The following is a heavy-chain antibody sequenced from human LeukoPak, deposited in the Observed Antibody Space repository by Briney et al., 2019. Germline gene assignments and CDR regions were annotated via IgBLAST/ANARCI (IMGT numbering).Heavy chain of an antibody. V-gene: IGHV4-34*01. J-gene: IGHJ4*02. D-gene: IGHD5-24*01. CDR3: ARRRWLDY. CDR2: INHSGST. Sequence: PSGTLSLTCAVYGGSFSGYYWSWIRQPPGKGLEWIGEINHSGSTNYNPSLKSRVTISVDTSQNQFSLKLSSVTAADTAVYYCARRRWLDYWGQGTLVTVSS. CDR1: GGSFSGYY.